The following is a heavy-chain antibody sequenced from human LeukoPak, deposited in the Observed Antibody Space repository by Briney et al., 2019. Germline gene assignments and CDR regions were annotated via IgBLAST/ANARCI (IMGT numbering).Heavy chain of an antibody. CDR3: ARDHFFRYQLPRYGMDV. CDR1: GFTFSSYG. CDR2: ISSSGSTI. D-gene: IGHD2-2*01. Sequence: PGGSLRLSCAASGFTFSSYGMHWVRQAPGKGLEWVSYISSSGSTIYYADSVKGRFTISRDNAKNSLYLQMNSLRAEDTAVYYCARDHFFRYQLPRYGMDVWGQGTTVTVSS. J-gene: IGHJ6*02. V-gene: IGHV3-48*04.